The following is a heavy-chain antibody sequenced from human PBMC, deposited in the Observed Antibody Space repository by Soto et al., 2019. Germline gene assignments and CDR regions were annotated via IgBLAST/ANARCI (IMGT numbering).Heavy chain of an antibody. Sequence: QVQLVQSGPEVKKPGASVKVSCKTSGYTFTSFGISWVRQAPGQGLEWMGWITTDKGKTNYAQKFQGIVTMTTDTATSTAYMELRSLKSDDTAVYYCATRSPAFDYWGQGTLVTVSS. CDR2: ITTDKGKT. V-gene: IGHV1-18*01. CDR1: GYTFTSFG. J-gene: IGHJ4*02. CDR3: ATRSPAFDY.